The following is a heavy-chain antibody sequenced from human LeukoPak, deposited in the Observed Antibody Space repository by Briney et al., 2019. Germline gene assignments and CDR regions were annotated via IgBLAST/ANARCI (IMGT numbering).Heavy chain of an antibody. CDR2: MNPNSGNT. J-gene: IGHJ4*02. Sequence: ASVRVSCKASGYTFTSYDINWVRQATGQGLEWMGWMNPNSGNTGYAQKFQGRVTMTRNTSISTAYMELSSLRSEDTAVYYCATTEVGYSGYDGYWGQGTLVTVSS. CDR3: ATTEVGYSGYDGY. CDR1: GYTFTSYD. D-gene: IGHD5-12*01. V-gene: IGHV1-8*01.